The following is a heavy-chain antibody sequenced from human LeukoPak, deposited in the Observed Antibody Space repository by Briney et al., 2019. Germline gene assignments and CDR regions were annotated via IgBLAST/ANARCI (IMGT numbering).Heavy chain of an antibody. CDR2: IGQDGTEK. Sequence: GGSLRLSCEGSGFTFDSYAMSWVRQAPGKGLEWVANIGQDGTEKNYVDSVKGRFTISRDNAKNSLYLQMSSLKAEDTAVYHCARGYCSGTSCFGAFDIWGQGAMVPVSS. CDR3: ARGYCSGTSCFGAFDI. V-gene: IGHV3-7*01. J-gene: IGHJ3*02. CDR1: GFTFDSYA. D-gene: IGHD2-2*01.